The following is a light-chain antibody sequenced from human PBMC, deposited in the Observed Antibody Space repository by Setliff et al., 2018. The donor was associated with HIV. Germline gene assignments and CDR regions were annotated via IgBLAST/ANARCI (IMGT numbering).Light chain of an antibody. CDR1: SSDVGRYNR. J-gene: IGLJ1*01. CDR3: SSHRSSSYV. Sequence: ALTQPPSVSGSPGQSVTISCTGTSSDVGRYNRVSWYQQPPGTAPKLMIYEVTNRPSGVPDRFSGSKSGSTASLTISGLQAEDEGDYYCSSHRSSSYVFGTGTKATVL. V-gene: IGLV2-18*02. CDR2: EVT.